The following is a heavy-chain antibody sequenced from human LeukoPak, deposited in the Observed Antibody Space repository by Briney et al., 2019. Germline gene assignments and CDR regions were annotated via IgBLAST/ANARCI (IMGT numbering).Heavy chain of an antibody. CDR3: ARERSSSGGHNWFDP. CDR1: GGYIITSGHY. D-gene: IGHD4-23*01. J-gene: IGHJ5*02. V-gene: IGHV4-39*07. CDR2: IYYTGVT. Sequence: SETLSLTCTVSGGYIITSGHYWGWIRQPPGKGLEWIVSIYYTGVTSTNPFFRSRMSISVDTSKHQFSLNLTSVTAADAAVYYCARERSSSGGHNWFDPWGQGTLVTVSS.